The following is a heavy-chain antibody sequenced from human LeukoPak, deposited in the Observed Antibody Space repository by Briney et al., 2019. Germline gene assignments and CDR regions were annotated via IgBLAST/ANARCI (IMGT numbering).Heavy chain of an antibody. CDR2: IYYSGST. CDR1: GYSISSGYY. V-gene: IGHV4-38-2*02. Sequence: PSETLSLTCTVSGYSISSGYYWSWIRQPPGKGLEWIGSIYYSGSTNYNPSLKSRVTISIDMSQSHFSLNLSSVTAADTAFYYCATRGLRGSGWYRVDYWGQGTLVTVSS. D-gene: IGHD6-19*01. CDR3: ATRGLRGSGWYRVDY. J-gene: IGHJ4*02.